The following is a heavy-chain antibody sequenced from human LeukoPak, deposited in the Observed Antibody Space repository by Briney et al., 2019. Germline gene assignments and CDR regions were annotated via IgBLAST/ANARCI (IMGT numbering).Heavy chain of an antibody. CDR1: GFTFSSYA. Sequence: GGPLRLSCAASGFTFSSYAMSWVPQAPGKGLEWVSAISGSGGSTYYADSVKGRFTVSRDNSKNTLYLQMNSLRAEDTAVYYCAKDGEYCTNGVCYIDYWGQGTLVTVSS. CDR2: ISGSGGST. V-gene: IGHV3-23*01. J-gene: IGHJ4*02. D-gene: IGHD2-8*01. CDR3: AKDGEYCTNGVCYIDY.